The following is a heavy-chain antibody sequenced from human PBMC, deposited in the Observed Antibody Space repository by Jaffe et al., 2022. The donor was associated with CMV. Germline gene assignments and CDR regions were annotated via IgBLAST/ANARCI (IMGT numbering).Heavy chain of an antibody. Sequence: EVQLVESGGGLVQPGGSLRLSCAASGFTVSSNYMSWVRQAPGKGLEWVSVIYSGGSTYYADSVKGRFTISRDNSKNTLYLQMNSLRAEDTAVYYCARDRGYCSGGSCYSLFDYWGQGTLVTVSS. CDR2: IYSGGST. CDR1: GFTVSSNY. CDR3: ARDRGYCSGGSCYSLFDY. D-gene: IGHD2-15*01. V-gene: IGHV3-66*01. J-gene: IGHJ4*02.